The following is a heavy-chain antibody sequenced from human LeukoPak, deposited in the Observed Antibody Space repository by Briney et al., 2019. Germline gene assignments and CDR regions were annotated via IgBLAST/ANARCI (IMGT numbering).Heavy chain of an antibody. V-gene: IGHV4-61*05. Sequence: PSETLSLTCTVSSGSISTSNYYWGWVRQPPGKGLEWIGYIYYSGSTNYNPSLKSRVTISVDTSKNQFSLKLSSVTAADTAVYYCARIAPRLRYFGFDYWGQGTLVTVSS. CDR2: IYYSGST. J-gene: IGHJ4*02. D-gene: IGHD3-9*01. CDR3: ARIAPRLRYFGFDY. CDR1: SGSISTSNYY.